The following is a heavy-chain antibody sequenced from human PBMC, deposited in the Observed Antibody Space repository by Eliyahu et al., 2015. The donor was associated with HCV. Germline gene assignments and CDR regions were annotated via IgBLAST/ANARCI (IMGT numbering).Heavy chain of an antibody. CDR3: ARGGSGWSNWFDP. D-gene: IGHD6-19*01. CDR1: GXXSXGXF. V-gene: IGHV1-2*06. CDR2: INPNSDGT. Sequence: QVQLVQSEAXVKKPGASVKVSCKASGXXSXGXFMHWVRQAPGQGLEWMGRINPNSDGTNYAQNFQGRVTMTSDTSISTAYMELNSLRSDDTAMYYCARGGSGWSNWFDPWGQGTLVTVSS. J-gene: IGHJ5*02.